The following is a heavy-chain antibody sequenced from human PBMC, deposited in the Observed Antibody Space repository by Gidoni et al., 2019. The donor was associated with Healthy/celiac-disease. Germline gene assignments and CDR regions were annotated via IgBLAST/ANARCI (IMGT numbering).Heavy chain of an antibody. CDR1: SSYG. CDR3: ARDRSPTIFGVRNHAFDI. D-gene: IGHD3-3*01. Sequence: SSYGMHWVRQAPGKGLEWVAVIWYDGSNKYYADSVKGRFTISRDNSKNTLYLQMNSLRAEDTAVYYCARDRSPTIFGVRNHAFDIWGQGTMVTVSS. CDR2: IWYDGSNK. V-gene: IGHV3-33*01. J-gene: IGHJ3*02.